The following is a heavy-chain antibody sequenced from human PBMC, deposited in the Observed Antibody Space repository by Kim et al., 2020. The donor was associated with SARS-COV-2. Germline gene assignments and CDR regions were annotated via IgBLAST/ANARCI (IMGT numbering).Heavy chain of an antibody. D-gene: IGHD3-9*01. J-gene: IGHJ4*02. V-gene: IGHV3-11*06. CDR3: ARVGSHWYDIWTGFYACDY. Sequence: KGRFAISGDNAKNSLFLQMNSLRAEDTAVYYCARVGSHWYDIWTGFYACDYWGQGTLVTVSS.